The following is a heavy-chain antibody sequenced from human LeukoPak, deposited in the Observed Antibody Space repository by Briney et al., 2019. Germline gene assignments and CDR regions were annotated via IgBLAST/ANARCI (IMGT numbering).Heavy chain of an antibody. CDR3: ARVGSTSPPHWFDP. Sequence: GGSLRLSCAVSGFSSSTAWMTWVRQAPGKGLEWVADIRQDGSDKYYVDAVKGRFIISRDKAKNSVSLHMNSLRAEDTAVYYCARVGSTSPPHWFDPWGQGTLVTVSS. CDR1: GFSSSTAW. D-gene: IGHD2-2*01. J-gene: IGHJ5*02. V-gene: IGHV3-7*01. CDR2: IRQDGSDK.